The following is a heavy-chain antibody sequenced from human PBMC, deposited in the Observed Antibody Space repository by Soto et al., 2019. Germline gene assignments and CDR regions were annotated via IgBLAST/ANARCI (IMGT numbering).Heavy chain of an antibody. D-gene: IGHD6-19*01. CDR3: AIYRQSSGWLDVFYI. V-gene: IGHV3-53*04. J-gene: IGHJ3*02. CDR1: GFTVSSNY. Sequence: GGSLRLSCAASGFTVSSNYMSWVRQAPGKGLEWVSVIFTGGSTYYADSVKGRFTISRHSSMNTVYLQMDSLRAEDTAVYYCAIYRQSSGWLDVFYIWGKGTMVTVSS. CDR2: IFTGGST.